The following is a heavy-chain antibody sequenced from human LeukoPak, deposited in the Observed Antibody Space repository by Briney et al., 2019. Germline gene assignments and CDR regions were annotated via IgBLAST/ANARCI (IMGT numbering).Heavy chain of an antibody. CDR1: XXTFXSYD. Sequence: SVXXSXKASXXTFXSYDFNWVRQAPGQGLEWMGIINPSGGSTSYAQKFQGRVTMTRDTSTSTVYMELSSLRSEDTAVYYCARDPSIAARPFDYWGQGTLVTVSS. CDR2: INPSGGST. CDR3: ARDPSIAARPFDY. D-gene: IGHD6-6*01. V-gene: IGHV1-46*01. J-gene: IGHJ4*02.